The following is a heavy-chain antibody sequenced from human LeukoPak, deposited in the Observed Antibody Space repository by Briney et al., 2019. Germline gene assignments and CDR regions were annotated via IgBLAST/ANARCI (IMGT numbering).Heavy chain of an antibody. Sequence: GGSLRLSCAASGFTFSSYAMSWVRQAPGKGLEWVSAISGSGGSTYYADSVKGRFTISRDNSKNTLYLQMNSLRAEDTAVYYCAKDPATDSSGYYSYLFDYWGQGTLVTVSS. J-gene: IGHJ4*02. CDR3: AKDPATDSSGYYSYLFDY. V-gene: IGHV3-23*01. CDR1: GFTFSSYA. CDR2: ISGSGGST. D-gene: IGHD3-22*01.